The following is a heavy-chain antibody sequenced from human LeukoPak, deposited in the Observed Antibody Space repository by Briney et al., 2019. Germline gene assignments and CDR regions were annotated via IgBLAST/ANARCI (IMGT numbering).Heavy chain of an antibody. Sequence: GGSLRLSCAASGFTFSTHGMHWVRQAPGQGLEWVAFIRYDGINKYYADSAKGRFTISRDNAKNSLYLQMNSLRAEDTAVYYCARRRDSGSLQHFDYWGQGTLVTVSS. D-gene: IGHD1-26*01. CDR1: GFTFSTHG. V-gene: IGHV3-30*02. CDR3: ARRRDSGSLQHFDY. J-gene: IGHJ4*02. CDR2: IRYDGINK.